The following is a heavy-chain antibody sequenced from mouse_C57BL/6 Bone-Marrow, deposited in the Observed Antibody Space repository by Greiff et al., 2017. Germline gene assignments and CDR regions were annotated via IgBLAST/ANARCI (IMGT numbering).Heavy chain of an antibody. CDR3: AREDDGYYPYAMDY. J-gene: IGHJ4*01. CDR2: ISAGGSYT. CDR1: GFTFSSYA. Sequence: EVKLVESGGGLVKPGGSLKLSCAASGFTFSSYAMSWVRQTPEKRLEWVATISAGGSYTYYPDNVKGRFTISRDNAKNNLYLQLSHLKSEDTAMXYGAREDDGYYPYAMDYWGQGTSVTVSS. D-gene: IGHD2-3*01. V-gene: IGHV5-4*01.